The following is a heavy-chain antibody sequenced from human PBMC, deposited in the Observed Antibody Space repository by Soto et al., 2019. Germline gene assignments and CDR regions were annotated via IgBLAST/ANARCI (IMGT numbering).Heavy chain of an antibody. CDR1: GWSFSGYY. D-gene: IGHD4-17*01. V-gene: IGHV4-34*01. J-gene: IGHJ6*02. CDR3: ARQLGVTTSPRYYYYGMDV. Sequence: XETLSLACAVYGWSFSGYYWSWIRQPPGRGLEWIGEINHSGSTNYNPSLKSRVTISVDTSKNQFSLKLCSVTAADTAVYYCARQLGVTTSPRYYYYGMDVWGQGTTVTVSS. CDR2: INHSGST.